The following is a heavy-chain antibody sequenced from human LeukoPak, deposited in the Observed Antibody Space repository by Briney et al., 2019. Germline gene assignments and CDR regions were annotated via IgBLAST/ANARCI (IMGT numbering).Heavy chain of an antibody. CDR3: AKEGSSGWYVYYFDY. J-gene: IGHJ4*02. CDR1: GFTFSSYS. V-gene: IGHV3-21*01. Sequence: GGSPRLSCAASGFTFSSYSMNWVRQAPGKGLEWVSSISSSSSYIYYADSVKGRFTISRDNAKNSLYLQMNSLRAEDTAVYYCAKEGSSGWYVYYFDYWGQGTLVTVSS. CDR2: ISSSSSYI. D-gene: IGHD6-19*01.